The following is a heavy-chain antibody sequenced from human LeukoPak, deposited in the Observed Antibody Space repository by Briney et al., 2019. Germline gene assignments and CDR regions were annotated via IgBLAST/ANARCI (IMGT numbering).Heavy chain of an antibody. CDR1: GHTFTSYA. V-gene: IGHV1-3*01. D-gene: IGHD2-15*01. CDR2: INAGNGNT. J-gene: IGHJ5*02. Sequence: ASAKVSCKASGHTFTSYAMHWVRQAPGQRLEWMGWINAGNGNTKYSQKFQGRVTITRDTSASTAYMELSSLRSEDTAVYYCARGLVVAARGWFDPWGQGTLVTVSS. CDR3: ARGLVVAARGWFDP.